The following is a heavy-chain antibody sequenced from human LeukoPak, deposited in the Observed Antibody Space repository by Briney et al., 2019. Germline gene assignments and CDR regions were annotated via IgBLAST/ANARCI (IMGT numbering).Heavy chain of an antibody. J-gene: IGHJ4*02. CDR2: IYYDGSNI. V-gene: IGHV3-33*01. CDR3: ARDWKTNSFDY. D-gene: IGHD1-1*01. CDR1: EFTFTTYG. Sequence: GGSLRLSCAASEFTFTTYGMHWVRQAPGQGLEWVAFIYYDGSNIYYADYVKGRFTISRDISKNTLYLQMDSLRAEDTAIYYCARDWKTNSFDYWGQGTLVTVSS.